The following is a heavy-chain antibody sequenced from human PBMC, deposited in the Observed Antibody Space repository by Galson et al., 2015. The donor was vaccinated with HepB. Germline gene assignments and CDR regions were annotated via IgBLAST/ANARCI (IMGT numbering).Heavy chain of an antibody. Sequence: QSGAEVKKPGESLGISCKGSGYSFTSYWISWVRQMPGKGLEWMGRIDPSDSYTNYSPSFQGHVTISADKSISTAYLQWSSLKASDTAMYYCARQTRGLAAAGNLYGMDVWGQGTTVTVSS. V-gene: IGHV5-10-1*01. CDR2: IDPSDSYT. CDR3: ARQTRGLAAAGNLYGMDV. CDR1: GYSFTSYW. D-gene: IGHD6-13*01. J-gene: IGHJ6*02.